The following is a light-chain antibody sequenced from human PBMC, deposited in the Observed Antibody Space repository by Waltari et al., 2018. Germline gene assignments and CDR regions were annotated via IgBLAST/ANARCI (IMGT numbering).Light chain of an antibody. CDR2: DVT. CDR3: SSYASSATVI. CDR1: GNDVGGYNY. V-gene: IGLV2-14*03. Sequence: QSALTQPASVSGSPGQSITISCSGTGNDVGGYNYVSWYQQHPGKVPKLAIYDVTKRPSGVSNPFSGSKSDNAASLTISGLQPEDEADYYCSSYASSATVIFGGGTKLTVL. J-gene: IGLJ2*01.